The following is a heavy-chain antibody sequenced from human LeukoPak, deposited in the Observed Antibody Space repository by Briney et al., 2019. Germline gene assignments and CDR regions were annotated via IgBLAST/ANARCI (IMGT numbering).Heavy chain of an antibody. CDR1: GASISSGGYS. D-gene: IGHD2-2*01. CDR3: AGFFGPAAIRLRYYGMDV. CDR2: IYSSGSS. J-gene: IGHJ6*02. V-gene: IGHV4-61*09. Sequence: SETLSLTCTVSGASISSGGYSWTWIRQPAGKGLECIGHIYSSGSSNYNPSLKSRATISVDTSKNQFSLKLSSVTAADTAVYYCAGFFGPAAIRLRYYGMDVWGQGTTVTVSS.